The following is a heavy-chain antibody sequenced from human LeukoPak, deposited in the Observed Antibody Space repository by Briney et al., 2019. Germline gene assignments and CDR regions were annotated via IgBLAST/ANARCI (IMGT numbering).Heavy chain of an antibody. Sequence: ASVKVSCKASGYTFTGYYMHWVRQAPGQGLEWMGWINPNSGGTNYAQKFQGRVTMTRDTSASTAYMELSSLTSEDMAVYYCARARSISSNWGIDYWGQGTLVTVSS. CDR3: ARARSISSNWGIDY. V-gene: IGHV1-2*02. CDR2: INPNSGGT. D-gene: IGHD6-13*01. CDR1: GYTFTGYY. J-gene: IGHJ4*02.